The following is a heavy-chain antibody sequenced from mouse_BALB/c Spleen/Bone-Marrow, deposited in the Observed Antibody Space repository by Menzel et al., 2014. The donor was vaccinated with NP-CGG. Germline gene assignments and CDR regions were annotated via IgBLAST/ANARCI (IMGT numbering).Heavy chain of an antibody. Sequence: EVMLVESGGGLVQPGGSRKLSCAASGFTFSSFGLHWVCQAPEKGLEWVAYISSGSSTIYYADTVKGRFTISRDNPKNTLFLQMTSLRSEDTAMYYCARGKYGYDYWGQGTTLTVSS. CDR2: ISSGSSTI. V-gene: IGHV5-17*02. CDR3: ARGKYGYDY. J-gene: IGHJ2*01. D-gene: IGHD2-10*02. CDR1: GFTFSSFG.